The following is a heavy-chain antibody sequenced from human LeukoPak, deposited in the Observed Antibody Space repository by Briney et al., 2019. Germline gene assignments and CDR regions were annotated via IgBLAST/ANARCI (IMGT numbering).Heavy chain of an antibody. Sequence: PSETVSLTCAVYGGSFSVYYWRCVRQPPGKGLEWVGEINHSGSTNYKPSIQSRVTISVDTSKNKFYLKLSSVTAADTAVYYCARHNHDRTNAFDIWGQGTMVTVSS. CDR3: ARHNHDRTNAFDI. D-gene: IGHD3-9*01. CDR1: GGSFSVYY. CDR2: INHSGST. J-gene: IGHJ3*02. V-gene: IGHV4-34*01.